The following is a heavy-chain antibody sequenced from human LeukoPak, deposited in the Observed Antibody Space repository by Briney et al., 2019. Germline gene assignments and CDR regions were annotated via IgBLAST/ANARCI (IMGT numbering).Heavy chain of an antibody. D-gene: IGHD3-22*01. Sequence: PSQTLSLTCAVSGGSVSSGGYSWSWIRQPPGNGLEWIGYIYHSGSTYYNPFLKSRVTISVDRSKNQFSLKLSSVTAADTAVYYCARSRGVSYYYDSSGYNEFDYWGQGTLVTVSS. V-gene: IGHV4-30-2*01. CDR1: GGSVSSGGYS. CDR3: ARSRGVSYYYDSSGYNEFDY. J-gene: IGHJ4*02. CDR2: IYHSGST.